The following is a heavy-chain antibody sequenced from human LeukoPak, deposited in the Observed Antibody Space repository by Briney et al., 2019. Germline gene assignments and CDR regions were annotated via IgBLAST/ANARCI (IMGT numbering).Heavy chain of an antibody. CDR3: AREWGWGSGRSDY. Sequence: GGSLRLSCAASGFTISNYWMTWVRQAPGKGLEWVANIKQDGKTTYYADSVKGRFTISRDNARNSLYLQMNSLRAEDTAVYYCAREWGWGSGRSDYWGQGTLVTVSS. J-gene: IGHJ4*02. CDR2: IKQDGKTT. V-gene: IGHV3-7*03. D-gene: IGHD2-15*01. CDR1: GFTISNYW.